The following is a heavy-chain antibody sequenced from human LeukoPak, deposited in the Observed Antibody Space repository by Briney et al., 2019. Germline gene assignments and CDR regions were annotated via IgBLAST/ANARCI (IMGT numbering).Heavy chain of an antibody. D-gene: IGHD1-26*01. CDR1: GFTFSSYS. CDR2: ISSSSSYI. J-gene: IGHJ4*02. Sequence: GGSLRLSCAASGFTFSSYSMNWVRQAPGRGLEWVSSISSSSSYIYYADSVKGRFTISRDNAKNSLYLQMNSLRAEDTAVYYCARVDSGSYYESLDYWGQGTLVTVSS. V-gene: IGHV3-21*01. CDR3: ARVDSGSYYESLDY.